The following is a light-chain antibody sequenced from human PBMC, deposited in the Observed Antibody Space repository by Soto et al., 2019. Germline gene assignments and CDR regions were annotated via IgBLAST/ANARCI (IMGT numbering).Light chain of an antibody. V-gene: IGLV2-8*01. CDR1: SSDVGGYNF. CDR3: SSYAGRNNYV. CDR2: DIN. J-gene: IGLJ1*01. Sequence: QSVLTQPPSASGSPGQSVTISCTGTSSDVGGYNFVSWYQQRPGKAPKLMIYDINKRPSGVPDRFSGSKSGNTASLTVSGLQAEDEADYYCSSYAGRNNYVFGSGTKLTVL.